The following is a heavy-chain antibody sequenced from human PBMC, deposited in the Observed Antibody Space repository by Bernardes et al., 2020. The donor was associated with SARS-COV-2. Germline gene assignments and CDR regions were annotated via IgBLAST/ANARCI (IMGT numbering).Heavy chain of an antibody. CDR3: AREIRYSSSYYYYGMDV. V-gene: IGHV4-31*03. CDR1: GVSISSGGYY. Sequence: SETLSLTCTVSGVSISSGGYYWSWIRQHPGKGLEWIGYIYYSGSTYYNPSLKSRVTISVDTSKNQFSLKLSSVTAADTAVYYCAREIRYSSSYYYYGMDVWGQGTTVTVSS. J-gene: IGHJ6*02. CDR2: IYYSGST. D-gene: IGHD6-6*01.